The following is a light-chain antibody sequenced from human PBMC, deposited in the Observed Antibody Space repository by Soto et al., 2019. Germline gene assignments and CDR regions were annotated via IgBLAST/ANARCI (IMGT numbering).Light chain of an antibody. CDR2: NTN. CDR1: SGSVSTSYY. J-gene: IGLJ3*02. CDR3: VLYMGSGISV. V-gene: IGLV8-61*01. Sequence: QAVVTQEPSFSVSPGGTVTLTCGLRSGSVSTSYYPSWYQQTPGQAPRTLIYNTNTRSSGVPDRFSGSILGNTAALTIPGAQADDESDYYCVLYMGSGISVFGGGTKLTVL.